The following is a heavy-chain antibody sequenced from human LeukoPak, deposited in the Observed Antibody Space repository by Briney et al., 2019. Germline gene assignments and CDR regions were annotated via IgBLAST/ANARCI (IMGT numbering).Heavy chain of an antibody. CDR3: ARVSPYGSGSYDFDY. Sequence: SETLSLTCAVSGGSISSGGYSWSWIRQPPGKGLEWIGYIYHSGGTYYNPSLKSRVTISVDRSKNQFSLKLSSVTAADTAVYYCARVSPYGSGSYDFDYWGQGTLVTVSS. CDR2: IYHSGGT. D-gene: IGHD3-10*01. J-gene: IGHJ4*02. CDR1: GGSISSGGYS. V-gene: IGHV4-30-2*01.